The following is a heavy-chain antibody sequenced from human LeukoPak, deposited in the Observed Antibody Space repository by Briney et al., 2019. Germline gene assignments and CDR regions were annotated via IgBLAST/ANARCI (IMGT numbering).Heavy chain of an antibody. V-gene: IGHV3-30*18. CDR1: GFSFTMYG. D-gene: IGHD6-19*01. CDR3: AKDQIGWAPGYVSGPLDQ. J-gene: IGHJ4*02. CDR2: ISTDGNNE. Sequence: GGSLRLSCAASGFSFTMYGIHWVRQAPGKGLEWVAVISTDGNNEYYANSVKGRFTISRDNSKNTVYLQMTSLRPEDTAVYYCAKDQIGWAPGYVSGPLDQWGQGTLVTVSS.